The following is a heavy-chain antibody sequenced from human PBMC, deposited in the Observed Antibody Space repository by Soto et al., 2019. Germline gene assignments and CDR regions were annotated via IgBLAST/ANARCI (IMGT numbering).Heavy chain of an antibody. Sequence: EGLSVRWADAGGSISGSNRPSRLRQPPVKGLQLIGEIYHSGSSNYNPSRKSRVTISVDKSKNRLSLKLSSVTAADTAVYYCARDSITMIRGLVTYRSFDIWGQGIMVTVS. V-gene: IGHV4-4*02. CDR3: ARDSITMIRGLVTYRSFDI. J-gene: IGHJ3*02. CDR2: IYHSGSS. D-gene: IGHD3-10*01. CDR1: GGSISGSNR.